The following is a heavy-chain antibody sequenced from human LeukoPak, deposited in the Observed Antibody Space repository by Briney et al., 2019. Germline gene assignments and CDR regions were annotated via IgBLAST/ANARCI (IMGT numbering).Heavy chain of an antibody. V-gene: IGHV1-2*02. CDR1: GYTFTGYY. CDR2: INPNSGGT. Sequence: ASVKVSCKASGYTFTGYYMHWVRQAPGQGLEWMGWINPNSGGTNYAQKFQGRVTMTRDKSISTAYMELSRLRYDDTAVYYCARSMIVVVKDDDAFDIWGQGTMVTVSS. J-gene: IGHJ3*02. CDR3: ARSMIVVVKDDDAFDI. D-gene: IGHD3-22*01.